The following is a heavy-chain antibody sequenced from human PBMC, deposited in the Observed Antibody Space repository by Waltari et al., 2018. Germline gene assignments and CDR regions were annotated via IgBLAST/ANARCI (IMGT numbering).Heavy chain of an antibody. CDR1: GYTFTSYA. CDR3: ARGWDYDSSGYYYFDY. J-gene: IGHJ4*02. D-gene: IGHD3-22*01. Sequence: QVQLVQSGAEVKKPGASVKVSCKASGYTFTSYAMHWLRQAPGQRLEWMGWINAGNGNTKYSQKFQGRVTITRDTSASTAYMELSSLRSEDTAVYYCARGWDYDSSGYYYFDYWGQGTLVTVSS. V-gene: IGHV1-3*01. CDR2: INAGNGNT.